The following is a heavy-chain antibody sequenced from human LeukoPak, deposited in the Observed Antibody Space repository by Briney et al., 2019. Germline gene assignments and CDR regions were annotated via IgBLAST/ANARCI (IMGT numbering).Heavy chain of an antibody. V-gene: IGHV4-59*01. J-gene: IGHJ4*02. CDR2: IYYSGST. D-gene: IGHD6-19*01. Sequence: SETLSLTCTVSGGSIRSYNWSWIRQPPGKGLEWIGYIYYSGSTNYNPSLKSRVTISVDTSKNQFSLKLSSVTAADTAVYYCARVRIAVADYYFDYWGQGTLVTVSS. CDR3: ARVRIAVADYYFDY. CDR1: GGSIRSYN.